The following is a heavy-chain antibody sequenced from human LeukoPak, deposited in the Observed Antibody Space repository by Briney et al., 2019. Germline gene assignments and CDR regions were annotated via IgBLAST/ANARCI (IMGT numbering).Heavy chain of an antibody. CDR2: IYHSGST. J-gene: IGHJ4*02. D-gene: IGHD2-8*01. CDR1: GYSISSGYY. V-gene: IGHV4-38-2*02. Sequence: PSETLSLTCTVSGYSISSGYYWDWIRQPPGKGLEWIGSIYHSGSTYYNPSLKSRVTISVDTSKNQFSLKLSSVTAADTAVYYCARGYATDYWGQGTLVTVSS. CDR3: ARGYATDY.